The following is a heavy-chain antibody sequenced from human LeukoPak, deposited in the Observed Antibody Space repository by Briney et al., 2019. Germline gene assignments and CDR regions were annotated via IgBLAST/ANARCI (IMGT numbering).Heavy chain of an antibody. D-gene: IGHD6-19*01. Sequence: PSEALSLTCAVYGGSFSNYYWTWIRQPPGKGLEWIGYIYYSGSTNYNPSLKSRVTISVDTSKNQFSLKLSSVTAADTAVYYCARRGQYSSGWYYFDYWGQGTLVTVSS. V-gene: IGHV4-59*08. J-gene: IGHJ4*02. CDR3: ARRGQYSSGWYYFDY. CDR2: IYYSGST. CDR1: GGSFSNYY.